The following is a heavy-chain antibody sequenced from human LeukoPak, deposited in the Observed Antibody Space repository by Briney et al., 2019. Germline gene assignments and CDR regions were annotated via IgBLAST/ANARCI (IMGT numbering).Heavy chain of an antibody. D-gene: IGHD2-15*01. J-gene: IGHJ5*02. V-gene: IGHV4-39*07. CDR2: FSYSGST. CDR3: ARDRTVVVVVAATQAHWFDP. CDR1: GDSISSSSYY. Sequence: SETLSLTCSVSGDSISSSSYYWGWIRQPPGKGLEWIGSFSYSGSTYYNPSLKSRVTISVDTSKNQFSLKLSSVTAADTAVYYCARDRTVVVVVAATQAHWFDPWGQGTLVTVSS.